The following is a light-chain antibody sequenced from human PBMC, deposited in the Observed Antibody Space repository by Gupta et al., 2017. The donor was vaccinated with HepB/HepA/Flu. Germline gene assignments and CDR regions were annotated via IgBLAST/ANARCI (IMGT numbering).Light chain of an antibody. CDR1: QSVSSSY. V-gene: IGKV3-20*01. CDR3: QQYGSSPMYT. CDR2: GAS. J-gene: IGKJ2*01. Sequence: EIVLTQSPGTLSLSRGERATLSCRASQSVSSSYLAWYQQKPGQAPRLLIYGASSRATGISDRFSGSGSGTDFTLTISRLEPEDFAVYYCQQYGSSPMYTFGQGTKLEIK.